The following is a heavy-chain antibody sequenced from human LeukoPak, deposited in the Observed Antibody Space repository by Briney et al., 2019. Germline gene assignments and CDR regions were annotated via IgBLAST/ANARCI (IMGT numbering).Heavy chain of an antibody. CDR2: ISAYNGNT. CDR1: GYTFTSYG. Sequence: ASVKVSCTASGYTFTSYGISWVRQAPGQGLEWMGWISAYNGNTNYAQKLQVRVTMTTDTSTSTAYMELRSMRSDDTAVYYCARGPSWVISIYYFYYYMDVWGKGATVTASS. J-gene: IGHJ6*03. D-gene: IGHD3-22*01. V-gene: IGHV1-18*01. CDR3: ARGPSWVISIYYFYYYMDV.